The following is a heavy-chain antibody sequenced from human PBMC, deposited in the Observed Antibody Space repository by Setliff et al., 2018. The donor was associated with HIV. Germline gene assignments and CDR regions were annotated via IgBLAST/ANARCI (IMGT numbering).Heavy chain of an antibody. V-gene: IGHV4-4*07. CDR1: GASISSDF. CDR2: VYNDGST. D-gene: IGHD2-8*01. Sequence: SETLSLTCTVSGASISSDFWSWIRQPAGKGLEWIGRVYNDGSTVYNPSLKSRVTMSVDTSKNQFSLKLSSVTAADTAVYYCARQKVRDCTPTTCQVYFDPWGQGTLVTVSS. J-gene: IGHJ5*02. CDR3: ARQKVRDCTPTTCQVYFDP.